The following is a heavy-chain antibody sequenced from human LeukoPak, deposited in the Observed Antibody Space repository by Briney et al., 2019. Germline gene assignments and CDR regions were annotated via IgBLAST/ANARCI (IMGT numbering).Heavy chain of an antibody. V-gene: IGHV4-34*01. J-gene: IGHJ4*02. Sequence: SETLSLTCAVYGGSFSAYYWNWIRQSPGKGLEWIVEINHSGSTKYNPSLKSRVSISVDKPKNQFSLRLNSVTAADAAVYYCASRPFHYGFRTHFDSWGQGTLVTVSS. CDR3: ASRPFHYGFRTHFDS. CDR2: INHSGST. CDR1: GGSFSAYY. D-gene: IGHD3-10*01.